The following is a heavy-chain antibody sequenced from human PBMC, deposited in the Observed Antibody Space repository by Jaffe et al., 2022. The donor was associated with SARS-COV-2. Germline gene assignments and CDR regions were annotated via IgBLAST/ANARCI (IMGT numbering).Heavy chain of an antibody. V-gene: IGHV1-2*06. D-gene: IGHD6-19*01. Sequence: QVQLVQSGAEVKKPGASVKVSCKASGYTFTGYYMHWVRQAPGQGLEWMGRINPNSGGTNYAQKFQGRVTMTRDTSISTAYMELSRLRSDDTAVYYCARDVYRIAVAGNFDYWGQGTLVTVSS. J-gene: IGHJ4*02. CDR2: INPNSGGT. CDR1: GYTFTGYY. CDR3: ARDVYRIAVAGNFDY.